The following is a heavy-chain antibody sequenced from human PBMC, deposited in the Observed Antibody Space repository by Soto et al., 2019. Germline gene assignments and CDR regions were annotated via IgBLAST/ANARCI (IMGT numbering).Heavy chain of an antibody. CDR2: IIPIFGTA. CDR1: GGTFSSYA. J-gene: IGHJ6*02. D-gene: IGHD6-13*01. V-gene: IGHV1-69*13. CDR3: ARVDSRSAGPYYYGMDV. Sequence: SVKVSCKASGGTFSSYAISWVRQAPGQGLEWMGGIIPIFGTANYAQKFQGRVTITADESTSTAYMELSSLRSEDTAVYYCARVDSRSAGPYYYGMDVWGQGTTVTVSS.